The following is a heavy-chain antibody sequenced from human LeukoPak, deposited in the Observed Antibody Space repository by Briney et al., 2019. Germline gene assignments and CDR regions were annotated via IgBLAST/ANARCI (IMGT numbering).Heavy chain of an antibody. J-gene: IGHJ4*02. Sequence: GGSLRLSCAASGFTFSNYWMTWVRQAPGKGLEWVAFMRYDGNNKYYADSVKGRFTISRDNSKNTLYLQMNSLRSEDTAMYYCAKEEGNTLGDYWGQGTMVTVSS. CDR1: GFTFSNYW. D-gene: IGHD7-27*01. CDR2: MRYDGNNK. CDR3: AKEEGNTLGDY. V-gene: IGHV3-30*02.